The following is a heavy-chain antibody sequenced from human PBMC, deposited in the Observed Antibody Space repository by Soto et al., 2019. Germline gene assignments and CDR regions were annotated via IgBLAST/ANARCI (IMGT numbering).Heavy chain of an antibody. CDR2: IYIGGGT. CDR1: GITVSSNY. V-gene: IGHV3-66*01. J-gene: IGHJ4*01. CDR3: ASRPSGYDFGIFDY. Sequence: GGSLRLSCEASGITVSSNYMGWVRQAPGKGLEWVSLIYIGGGTHYADSVKGRFTISRDNSKNTLHLLMNSLRAEDTAVYYCASRPSGYDFGIFDYWSQRSLVTVSA. D-gene: IGHD5-12*01.